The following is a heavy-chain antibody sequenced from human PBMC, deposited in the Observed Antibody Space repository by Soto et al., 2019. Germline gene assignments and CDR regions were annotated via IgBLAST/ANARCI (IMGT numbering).Heavy chain of an antibody. Sequence: SETLSLTCTVSGDYISSSSYYWGWIRQPPGKGLEWIGSSSYSGSTYYNPSLKSRVTISVDTSRNQLSLRLSSVTAAETAVYYCATSIGGYWYFDLWGRGTLVTVSS. CDR2: SSYSGST. J-gene: IGHJ2*01. V-gene: IGHV4-39*01. CDR1: GDYISSSSYY. D-gene: IGHD3-16*01. CDR3: ATSIGGYWYFDL.